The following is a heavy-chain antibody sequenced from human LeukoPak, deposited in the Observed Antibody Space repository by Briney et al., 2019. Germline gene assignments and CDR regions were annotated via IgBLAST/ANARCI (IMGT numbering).Heavy chain of an antibody. CDR1: GGSISSYY. Sequence: SETLSLTCTVSGGSISSYYWSWIRQPPGKGLEWIGYIYYSGSTNYNPSLKSRVTISVDTSKNQFSLKLSPVTAADTAVYYCASLTVAGTLDSWGQGTLVTVSS. CDR2: IYYSGST. CDR3: ASLTVAGTLDS. V-gene: IGHV4-59*01. J-gene: IGHJ4*02. D-gene: IGHD6-19*01.